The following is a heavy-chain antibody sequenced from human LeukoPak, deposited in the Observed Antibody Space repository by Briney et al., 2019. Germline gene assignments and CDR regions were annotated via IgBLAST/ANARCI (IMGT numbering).Heavy chain of an antibody. V-gene: IGHV1-69*13. CDR1: GGTFSSYA. J-gene: IGHJ4*02. CDR3: ASSYGSGPIGD. Sequence: SVKVSCKASGGTFSSYAISWVRQAPGQGLEWTGGIIPIFGTANYAQKFQGRVTITADESTSTAYMELSSLRSEDTAVYYCASSYGSGPIGDWGQGTLVTVSS. D-gene: IGHD3-10*01. CDR2: IIPIFGTA.